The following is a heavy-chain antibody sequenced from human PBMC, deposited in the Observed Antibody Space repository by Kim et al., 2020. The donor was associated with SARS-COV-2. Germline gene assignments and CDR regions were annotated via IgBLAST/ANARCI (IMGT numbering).Heavy chain of an antibody. V-gene: IGHV1-2*02. D-gene: IGHD5-18*01. CDR1: GYTFIDYY. Sequence: ASVKVSCKASGYTFIDYYIHWVRQAPGQGLEWVAWIDTNSGATNYAQKFQDRVTMTRDTSINTTYMELRSLRSDDTAAYFCARGDTVVASRYYYAMDVWGKGTTVTVSS. J-gene: IGHJ6*04. CDR3: ARGDTVVASRYYYAMDV. CDR2: IDTNSGAT.